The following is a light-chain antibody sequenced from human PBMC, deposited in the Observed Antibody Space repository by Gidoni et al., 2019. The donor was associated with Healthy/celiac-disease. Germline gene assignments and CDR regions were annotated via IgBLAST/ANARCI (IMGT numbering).Light chain of an antibody. CDR2: DAS. J-gene: IGKJ2*01. Sequence: DIQMTQSPSSLSASVGGRVTITCQASQDISNYLNWYQQKPGKAPKLLIYDASNLETGVPSRFSGSGSGTDFTFTISSLQPEDIATYYCQQYDNRPTYTFGQGTKLEIK. CDR3: QQYDNRPTYT. V-gene: IGKV1-33*01. CDR1: QDISNY.